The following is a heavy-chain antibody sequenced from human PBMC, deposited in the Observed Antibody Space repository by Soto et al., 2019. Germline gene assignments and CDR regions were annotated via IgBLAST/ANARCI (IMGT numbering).Heavy chain of an antibody. CDR2: IYYSGST. CDR3: ARGFLYDYIWGSLNWFDP. D-gene: IGHD3-16*01. Sequence: PSETLSLTCTVSGGSISSGGYYWSWIRQHPGKGLEWIGYIYYSGSTYYNPSLKSRVTISVDTSKNQFSLKLSSVTAADTAVYYCARGFLYDYIWGSLNWFDPWGQGTLVTVSS. J-gene: IGHJ5*02. V-gene: IGHV4-31*03. CDR1: GGSISSGGYY.